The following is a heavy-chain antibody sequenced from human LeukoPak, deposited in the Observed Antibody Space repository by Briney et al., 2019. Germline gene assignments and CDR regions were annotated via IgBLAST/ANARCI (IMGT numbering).Heavy chain of an antibody. J-gene: IGHJ4*02. Sequence: PGGSLRLSCAASGFTFSSYSMNWVRQAPGKGLEWVSSISSSSSYIYYADSVKGRFTISRDNAKNSLYLQMNSLRAEDTAVYYCARDPHMVRGLITWGQGTLVTVSS. CDR3: ARDPHMVRGLIT. CDR2: ISSSSSYI. V-gene: IGHV3-21*01. CDR1: GFTFSSYS. D-gene: IGHD3-10*01.